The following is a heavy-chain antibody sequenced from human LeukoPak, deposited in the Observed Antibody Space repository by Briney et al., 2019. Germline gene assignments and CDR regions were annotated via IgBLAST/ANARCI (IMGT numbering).Heavy chain of an antibody. CDR1: GASTSSSF. J-gene: IGHJ4*02. D-gene: IGHD3-10*01. CDR2: INYRGET. Sequence: SETLSLTCTVSGASTSSSFWSWIRQSPGKGLEWIGYINYRGETSQNPSLESRVSMSVDTSKNQISLQLNSVTPEDTAVYYCAREDRGAGSFDYWGQGTLVTVSS. CDR3: AREDRGAGSFDY. V-gene: IGHV4-59*12.